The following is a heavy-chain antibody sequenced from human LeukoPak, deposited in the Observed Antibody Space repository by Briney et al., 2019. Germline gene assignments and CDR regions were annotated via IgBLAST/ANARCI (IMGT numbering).Heavy chain of an antibody. V-gene: IGHV5-51*01. D-gene: IGHD2-15*01. CDR1: GYSFTSYW. Sequence: GESLKISCKGSGYSFTSYWIGWVRQMPGKGLEWTGIIYPGDSDTRYSPSFQGQVTISADKSISTAYLQWSSLKASDTAMYYCARLGIPYCSGGSCSPAAFDIWGQGTMVTVSS. J-gene: IGHJ3*02. CDR3: ARLGIPYCSGGSCSPAAFDI. CDR2: IYPGDSDT.